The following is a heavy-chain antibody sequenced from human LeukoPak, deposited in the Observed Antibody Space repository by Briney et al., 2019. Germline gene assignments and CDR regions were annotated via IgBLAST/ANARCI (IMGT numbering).Heavy chain of an antibody. D-gene: IGHD4-23*01. Sequence: GGPLRLSCAASGFTFSTYWMSWVRQAPGKGLEWVANIKQDGSEKNYVDSVKGRFTISRDNAKNSLYLQMNSLRAEDTAVYYCARDRWPFDYWGQGTLVTVSS. CDR1: GFTFSTYW. J-gene: IGHJ4*02. V-gene: IGHV3-7*01. CDR3: ARDRWPFDY. CDR2: IKQDGSEK.